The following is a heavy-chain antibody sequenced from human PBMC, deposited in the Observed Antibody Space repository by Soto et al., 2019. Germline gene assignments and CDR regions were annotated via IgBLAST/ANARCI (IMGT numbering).Heavy chain of an antibody. D-gene: IGHD4-17*01. CDR2: IYYSGST. CDR1: GGSISSGGYY. V-gene: IGHV4-31*03. Sequence: TLSLTCTVSGGSISSGGYYWIWIRQHPGKGLEWIGYIYYSGSTYYNPSLKSRVTITRDTSASTAYMELSSLRSEDTAVYYCARDPSATVTTEFDYWGQGTLVTVSS. CDR3: ARDPSATVTTEFDY. J-gene: IGHJ4*02.